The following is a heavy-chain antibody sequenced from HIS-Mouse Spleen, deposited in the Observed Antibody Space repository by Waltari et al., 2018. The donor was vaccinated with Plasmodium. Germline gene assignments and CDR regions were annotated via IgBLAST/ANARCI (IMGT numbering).Heavy chain of an antibody. V-gene: IGHV3-7*01. CDR3: ASSWYWYFDL. Sequence: EVQLVESGGGLVQPGGSLRLSCAASGFTFSSYWMSGVRQAPGKGLEWVANIKQDGSVKYYGDSVKGRFTISRDNAKNSLYLQMNSLRAEDTAVYYCASSWYWYFDLWGRGTLVTVSS. CDR1: GFTFSSYW. J-gene: IGHJ2*01. CDR2: IKQDGSVK. D-gene: IGHD6-13*01.